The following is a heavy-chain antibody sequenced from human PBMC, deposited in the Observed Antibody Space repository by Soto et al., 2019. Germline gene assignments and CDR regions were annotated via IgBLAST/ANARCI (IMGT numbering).Heavy chain of an antibody. CDR2: IYYSGST. CDR3: ARAGSSYASLDYCDY. V-gene: IGHV4-31*03. CDR1: GGSISSGGYY. Sequence: PSETLSLTCTVSGGSISSGGYYWSWIRQNPGKGLEWIGYIYYSGSTYYNPSLKSRVTISVDTSKNQFSLKLSSVTAADTAVYYCARAGSSYASLDYCDYCGQGTLVTVSS. D-gene: IGHD1-26*01. J-gene: IGHJ4*02.